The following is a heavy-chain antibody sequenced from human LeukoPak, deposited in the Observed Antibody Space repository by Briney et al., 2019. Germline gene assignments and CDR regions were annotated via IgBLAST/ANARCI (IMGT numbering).Heavy chain of an antibody. V-gene: IGHV4-59*08. CDR2: IYYSGST. D-gene: IGHD3-22*01. CDR1: GGSISSYY. J-gene: IGHJ3*02. CDR3: ARYTMMGPNDAFDI. Sequence: SETLSLTCTVSGGSISSYYWSWIRQPPGKGLEWIGYIYYSGSTNYNPSLKSRVTISVDTSKNQFSLKLSSVTAADTAVYYCARYTMMGPNDAFDIWGQGTMVIVSS.